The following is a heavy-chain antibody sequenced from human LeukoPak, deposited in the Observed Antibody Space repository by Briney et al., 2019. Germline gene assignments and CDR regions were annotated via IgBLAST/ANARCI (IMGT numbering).Heavy chain of an antibody. CDR2: IYYSGSS. J-gene: IGHJ4*02. D-gene: IGHD3-22*01. CDR1: GGSINRSTYY. CDR3: VRRGDYDTSASLDY. Sequence: SETLSLTCTVSGGSINRSTYYWGWIRQSPGKGLEWIGSIYYSGSSYYNPSPKSRVTISVDTSKNQFSLKLSSVTAADTAVYYCVRRGDYDTSASLDYWGQGTLVTVSS. V-gene: IGHV4-39*07.